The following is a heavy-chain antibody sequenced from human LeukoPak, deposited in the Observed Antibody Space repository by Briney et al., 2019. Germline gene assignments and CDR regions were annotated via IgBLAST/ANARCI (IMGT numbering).Heavy chain of an antibody. CDR1: GFTSTSYV. CDR2: IRAYNGNS. CDR3: ARGGPEYSSSWLDAFDI. J-gene: IGHJ3*02. Sequence: GASMKVSCKASGFTSTSYVISSVRQAPGQGLAWIGWIRAYNGNSNYAQKLQGRVTMTTDTSTSTAYMELRSLRSDDAAVYYCARGGPEYSSSWLDAFDIWGQGTMVSVSS. D-gene: IGHD6-13*01. V-gene: IGHV1-18*01.